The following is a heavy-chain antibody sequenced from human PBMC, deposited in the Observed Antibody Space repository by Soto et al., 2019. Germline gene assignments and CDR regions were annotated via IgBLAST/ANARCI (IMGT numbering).Heavy chain of an antibody. Sequence: QVQLVQSGAEVKKPGASVKVSCKASGYTCTSYGISWVRQAPGQGLEWMGWISAYNGNTNYAQKLQGRVTMTTDTATSTAYMELRSLRSDDTAVYYCARDGPGVGGDSSGYYPGLDYWGQGTLFTVSS. V-gene: IGHV1-18*04. CDR1: GYTCTSYG. J-gene: IGHJ4*02. D-gene: IGHD3-22*01. CDR3: ARDGPGVGGDSSGYYPGLDY. CDR2: ISAYNGNT.